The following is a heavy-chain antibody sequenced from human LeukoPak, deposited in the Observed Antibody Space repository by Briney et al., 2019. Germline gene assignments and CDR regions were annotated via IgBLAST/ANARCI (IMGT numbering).Heavy chain of an antibody. CDR1: GFTFRNYG. CDR2: INDSGFST. V-gene: IGHV3-23*01. Sequence: GGSLRLSCAASGFTFRNYGMSWVRQGAGKGLEWVSGINDSGFSTYYADSVKGRFTISRDNSKNTLYLQMNTLRAEDTAVYYCAKVHQWWQLDYWGQGTLVTVSS. CDR3: AKVHQWWQLDY. D-gene: IGHD2-15*01. J-gene: IGHJ4*02.